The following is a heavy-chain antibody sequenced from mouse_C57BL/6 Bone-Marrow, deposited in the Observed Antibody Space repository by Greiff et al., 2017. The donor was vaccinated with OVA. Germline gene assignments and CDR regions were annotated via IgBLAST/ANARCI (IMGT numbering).Heavy chain of an antibody. Sequence: QVQLKQSGPGLVQPSQSLSITCTVSGFSLTSYGVHWVRQSPGKGLEWLGVIWSGGSTDYNAAFISRLSISKDNSKSQVFFKMNSLQADDTAIYYCARAFLGYAMDYWGQGTSVTVSS. CDR2: IWSGGST. J-gene: IGHJ4*01. V-gene: IGHV2-2*01. CDR3: ARAFLGYAMDY. CDR1: GFSLTSYG.